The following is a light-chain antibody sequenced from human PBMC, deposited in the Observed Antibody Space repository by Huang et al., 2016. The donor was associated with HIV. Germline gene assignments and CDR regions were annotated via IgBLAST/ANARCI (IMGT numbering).Light chain of an antibody. J-gene: IGKJ1*01. CDR2: LGS. CDR1: QTLLQSKGYNY. V-gene: IGKV2-28*01. Sequence: DIVMTQSPLSLPVTPGEPASISCRSSQTLLQSKGYNYLDWYLQKPGQSPQLLIYLGSNRAPGVPDRFSGSGSGTDFTLKISRVEAEDVGVYYGMQALQTPRTFGQGTKVEIK. CDR3: MQALQTPRT.